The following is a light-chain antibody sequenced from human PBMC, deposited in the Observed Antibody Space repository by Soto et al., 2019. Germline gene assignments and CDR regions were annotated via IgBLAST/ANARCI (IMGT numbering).Light chain of an antibody. CDR1: QNVRDSY. CDR2: DTS. CDR3: KQYGSSPGT. J-gene: IGKJ1*01. Sequence: EIVLTQSPGTLSLSPGERATLSCRASQNVRDSYLAWYQQKPGQAPSLLLYDTSTRATGVPDRFSGSGSGTDFALTISRVEPEDFALYFCKQYGSSPGTFGQGTKGEI. V-gene: IGKV3-20*01.